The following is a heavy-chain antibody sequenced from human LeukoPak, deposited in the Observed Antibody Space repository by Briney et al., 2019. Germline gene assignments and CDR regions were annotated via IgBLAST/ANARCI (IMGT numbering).Heavy chain of an antibody. CDR2: IYYTGTT. D-gene: IGHD4-17*01. V-gene: IGHV4-59*01. Sequence: SETLSLTCSVSGGSISTYYWSWIRQPPGRGLEWIGYIYYTGTTNYNPSLRSRVTISVDTSRNQFSLRLSSVTAADTAVYYCAREDPQTTVPEGMDVWGHGTTVIVSS. CDR3: AREDPQTTVPEGMDV. J-gene: IGHJ6*02. CDR1: GGSISTYY.